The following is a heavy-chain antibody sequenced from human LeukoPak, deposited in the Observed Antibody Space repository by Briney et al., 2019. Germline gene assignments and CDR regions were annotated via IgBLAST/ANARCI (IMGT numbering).Heavy chain of an antibody. CDR2: INTDETTT. D-gene: IGHD3-3*01. Sequence: SGGSLRLSCAASGFTFSSYWMHWVRQAPGKGLVWVSRINTDETTTNSADSVEGRFTFSRDNANHSLFLQMNSLRAEDTAVYFCARAQSASGYFGVDYWGQGALVTVSS. J-gene: IGHJ4*02. V-gene: IGHV3-74*01. CDR3: ARAQSASGYFGVDY. CDR1: GFTFSSYW.